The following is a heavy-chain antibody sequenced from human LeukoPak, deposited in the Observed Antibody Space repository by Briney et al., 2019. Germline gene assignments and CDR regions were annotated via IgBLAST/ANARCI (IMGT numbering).Heavy chain of an antibody. D-gene: IGHD6-19*01. CDR1: GGSFSSYG. V-gene: IGHV1-69*05. CDR2: IIPLFGTA. Sequence: SVKVSCKASGGSFSSYGISWVRQAPGQGLEWMGGIIPLFGTADYVQKFQGKVTMTTDESMSTAYMELSSLRSEDTAVYYCARGMAGNQDVFDIWGQGTMVTVSS. CDR3: ARGMAGNQDVFDI. J-gene: IGHJ3*02.